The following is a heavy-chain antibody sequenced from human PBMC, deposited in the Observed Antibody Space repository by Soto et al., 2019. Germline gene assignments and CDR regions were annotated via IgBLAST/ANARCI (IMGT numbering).Heavy chain of an antibody. V-gene: IGHV1-18*01. CDR2: ISAYNGNT. CDR1: GYTFTSYG. CDR3: ARLGCSGGSCYSPTGPFQLDY. Sequence: QVQLVQSGAEVKKPGASVKVSCKASGYTFTSYGISWVRQAPGQGLEWMGWISAYNGNTNYAQKLQGRVTMTTDTSTSTAYMELRSLRSDDTAVYYCARLGCSGGSCYSPTGPFQLDYWGQGTLVTVSS. J-gene: IGHJ4*02. D-gene: IGHD2-15*01.